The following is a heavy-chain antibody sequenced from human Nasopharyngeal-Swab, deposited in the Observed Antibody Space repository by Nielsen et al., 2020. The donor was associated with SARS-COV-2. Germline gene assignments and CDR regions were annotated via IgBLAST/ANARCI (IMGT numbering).Heavy chain of an antibody. CDR2: ISSSGSTI. CDR1: GFTFSDYY. CDR3: ATSDIAAAADY. J-gene: IGHJ4*02. D-gene: IGHD6-13*01. Sequence: GESLKTSCAASGFTFSDYYMSWIRQAPGKGLEWVSYISSSGSTIYYADSVKGRFTISRDNAKNSLYLQMNSLRAEDTAVYYCATSDIAAAADYWGQGTLVTVSS. V-gene: IGHV3-11*04.